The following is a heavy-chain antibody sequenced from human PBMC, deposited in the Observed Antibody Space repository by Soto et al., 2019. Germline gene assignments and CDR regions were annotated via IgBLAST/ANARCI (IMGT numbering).Heavy chain of an antibody. CDR3: ARDYGEPYQAFFDS. J-gene: IGHJ4*02. CDR1: GGSVSVGDYY. D-gene: IGHD3-10*01. V-gene: IGHV4-61*08. CDR2: IFYHGNT. Sequence: QVQLQESGPGLVKPSETLSLTCSVSGGSVSVGDYYWSWIRQPPGKGLEWIGNIFYHGNTNYNPSLKSRATVSSETAKDQFSLTLTSVTASDTAVYYCARDYGEPYQAFFDSWGQGILVTVAS.